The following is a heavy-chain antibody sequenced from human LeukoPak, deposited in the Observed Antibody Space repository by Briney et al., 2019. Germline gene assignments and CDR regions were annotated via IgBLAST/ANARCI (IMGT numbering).Heavy chain of an antibody. CDR1: GFTFSDYW. CDR3: ARVIPKDGIVGAKWFDP. J-gene: IGHJ5*02. CDR2: IKQDGSEK. V-gene: IGHV3-7*01. D-gene: IGHD1-26*01. Sequence: PGGSLRLSCAASGFTFSDYWMTWIRQAPGKGLEWVANIKQDGSEKYSVDSVKGRFTISRDNAKNTLYLQMNSLRAEDTAVYYCARVIPKDGIVGAKWFDPWGQGTLVTVSS.